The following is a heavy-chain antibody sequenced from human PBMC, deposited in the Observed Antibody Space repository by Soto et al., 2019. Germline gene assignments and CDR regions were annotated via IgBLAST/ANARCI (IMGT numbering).Heavy chain of an antibody. CDR1: GYTFSNFG. V-gene: IGHV1-18*01. J-gene: IGHJ4*02. CDR3: ARDRLGVSVTGGGFDS. CDR2: ISPYNGNT. Sequence: QVQLVQSGGEVKKPGASVKVSCKASGYTFSNFGLSWVRQAPGQGLELMGWISPYNGNTNYAQKLQGRLTMTTDTSTSTAYMELRSLRSVDTAVYYCARDRLGVSVTGGGFDSWGQGTLVTVSS. D-gene: IGHD2-8*01.